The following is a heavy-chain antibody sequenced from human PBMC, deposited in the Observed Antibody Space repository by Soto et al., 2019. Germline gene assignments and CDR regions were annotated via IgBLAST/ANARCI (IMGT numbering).Heavy chain of an antibody. V-gene: IGHV4-4*07. CDR3: ARDSGVPAATDDYYYYGMDV. J-gene: IGHJ6*02. CDR2: IYTSGST. Sequence: SETLSLTCTVSGGSISSYYWSWIRQPAGKGLEWIGRIYTSGSTNYNPSLKSRVTMSVDTSKNQFSLKLSSVTAADTAVYYCARDSGVPAATDDYYYYGMDVWGQGTTVTVSS. CDR1: GGSISSYY. D-gene: IGHD2-2*01.